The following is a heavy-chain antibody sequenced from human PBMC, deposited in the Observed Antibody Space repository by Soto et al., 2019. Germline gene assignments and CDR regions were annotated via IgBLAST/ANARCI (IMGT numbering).Heavy chain of an antibody. V-gene: IGHV3-64*01. CDR1: GFTLSGYA. D-gene: IGHD6-6*01. CDR2: ISSNGVGT. J-gene: IGHJ6*03. CDR3: ARRARPDFYYMDV. Sequence: EVQLAESGGGLAQPGGSLRLSCAASGFTLSGYAMDWVRQAPGKGLEYVSGISSNGVGTYYANSVKGRFTTSRDNSKNTVYLQMGSLRPEDMAVYYCARRARPDFYYMDVWGKGTTVTVSS.